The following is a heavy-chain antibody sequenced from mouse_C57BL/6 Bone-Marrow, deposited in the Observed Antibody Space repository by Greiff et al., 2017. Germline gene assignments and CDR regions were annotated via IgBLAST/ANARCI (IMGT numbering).Heavy chain of an antibody. J-gene: IGHJ2*01. CDR1: GYTFTDYY. CDR2: INPYNGGT. CDR3: ARREGDY. V-gene: IGHV1-19*01. Sequence: VQLKESGPVLVKPGASVKMSCKASGYTFTDYYMTWVQQSHGKSLEWIGVINPYNGGTSYNQKFKGKATLTVDKSSSTAYMELNSLTSEDSAVYYCARREGDYWGQGTTLTVSS.